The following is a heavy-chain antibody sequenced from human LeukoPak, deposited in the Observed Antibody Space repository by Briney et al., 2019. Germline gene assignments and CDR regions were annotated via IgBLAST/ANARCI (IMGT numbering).Heavy chain of an antibody. CDR1: GFTFSNYW. Sequence: GGSLRLSCATSGFTFSNYWMSWVRQAPGKGLEWVANMKQDGSEKYYVDSVKGRFTISRDNAKNSLYLQMNSLRAEDTAVYYCARDSSPGYYDYVWGTYPRYWGQGTLVTVSS. J-gene: IGHJ4*02. CDR2: MKQDGSEK. D-gene: IGHD3-16*02. CDR3: ARDSSPGYYDYVWGTYPRY. V-gene: IGHV3-7*05.